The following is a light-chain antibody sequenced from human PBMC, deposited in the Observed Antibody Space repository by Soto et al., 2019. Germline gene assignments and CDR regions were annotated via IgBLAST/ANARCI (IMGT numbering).Light chain of an antibody. CDR1: TSNIGAGYE. Sequence: QSVLTQPPSVSGAPGQRVTISCTGSTSNIGAGYEVHWYQQVPGTAPKLLVSGHNNRPAEVPDRFFGSKSGTSASLTITGLLAEDEADYYGQSFDSSLGGSGVFGGGTKLTVL. V-gene: IGLV1-40*01. CDR3: QSFDSSLGGSGV. J-gene: IGLJ3*02. CDR2: GHN.